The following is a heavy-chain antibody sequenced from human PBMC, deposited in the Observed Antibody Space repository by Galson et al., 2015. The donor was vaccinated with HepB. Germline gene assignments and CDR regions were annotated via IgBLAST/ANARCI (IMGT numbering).Heavy chain of an antibody. D-gene: IGHD3-9*01. V-gene: IGHV3-33*01. CDR1: GFTFSDYG. CDR3: AREGPQTGTSSFDI. Sequence: SLRLSCAASGFTFSDYGMHWVRQAPGKGLEWAASIWWGGTHDSYADSVKGRFTVSRDNSKNTVHLEMNGLRLEDTAVYYCAREGPQTGTSSFDIWGQGTMVTVSS. J-gene: IGHJ3*02. CDR2: IWWGGTHD.